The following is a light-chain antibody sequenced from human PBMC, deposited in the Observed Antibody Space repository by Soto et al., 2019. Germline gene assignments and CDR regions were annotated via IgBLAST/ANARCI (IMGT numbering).Light chain of an antibody. Sequence: DSQMTQSPSSLSTSIGDRVTITCRASQMISSYLNWYQQKPGKAPNLLIYAASSLQSGVPSRFSGSGSGTDFTLTISSLQPEDFATYYCQQSYNTPTFGQGTKVDIK. J-gene: IGKJ1*01. CDR3: QQSYNTPT. V-gene: IGKV1-39*01. CDR1: QMISSY. CDR2: AAS.